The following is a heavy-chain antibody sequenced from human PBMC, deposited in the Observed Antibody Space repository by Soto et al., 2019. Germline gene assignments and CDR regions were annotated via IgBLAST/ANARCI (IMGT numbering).Heavy chain of an antibody. CDR3: AREDCSSTSCQGLSDY. V-gene: IGHV1-18*01. Sequence: QVQLVQSGAEVKKPGASVKVSCKASGYTFTSYGISWVRQAPGQGLAWMGWISAYNGNTNYAQKLQGRVTMTTDTSTSKAYMELRSLRSDDTAVYYCAREDCSSTSCQGLSDYWGQGTLVTVSS. J-gene: IGHJ4*02. CDR1: GYTFTSYG. D-gene: IGHD2-2*01. CDR2: ISAYNGNT.